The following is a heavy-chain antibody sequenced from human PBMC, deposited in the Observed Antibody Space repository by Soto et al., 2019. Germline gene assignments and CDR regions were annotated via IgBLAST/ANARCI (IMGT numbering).Heavy chain of an antibody. D-gene: IGHD3-22*01. Sequence: SSVKVSCKASGGTFSSYAISWVRQAPGQGLDWMRGIIPIFGTANYAQKFQGRVTITADESTSTAYMELSSLSSEDAAVYYCASDVRDYYDSSARGAVVYWGQGTLVTVSS. CDR1: GGTFSSYA. V-gene: IGHV1-69*13. J-gene: IGHJ4*02. CDR2: IIPIFGTA. CDR3: ASDVRDYYDSSARGAVVY.